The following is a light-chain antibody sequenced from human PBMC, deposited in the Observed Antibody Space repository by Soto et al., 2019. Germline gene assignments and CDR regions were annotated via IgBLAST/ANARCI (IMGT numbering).Light chain of an antibody. J-gene: IGLJ3*02. CDR3: SSFTSGGTWV. V-gene: IGLV2-14*03. CDR1: SSDVGAYNH. Sequence: QSALTQPASVSGSPGQSITLSCTGTSSDVGAYNHVSWYQQHPGKVPKVMIYEVNNRPSGGSNRFSASKSGNTASLTISGLQAEDEATYYCSSFTSGGTWVFGGGTKVTVL. CDR2: EVN.